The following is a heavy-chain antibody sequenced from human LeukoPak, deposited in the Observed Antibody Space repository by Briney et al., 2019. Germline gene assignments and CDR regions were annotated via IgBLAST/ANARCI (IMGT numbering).Heavy chain of an antibody. V-gene: IGHV1-18*01. J-gene: IGHJ5*02. D-gene: IGHD3-9*01. CDR3: ARNHRGAVLRYFDWGNNWFDP. Sequence: ASVKVSCKASGYTFTSYGISWVRQAPGQGLEWMGWISAYNGNANYAQKLQGRVTMTTDTSTSTAYMELRSLRSDDTAVYYCARNHRGAVLRYFDWGNNWFDPWGQGTLVTVSS. CDR2: ISAYNGNA. CDR1: GYTFTSYG.